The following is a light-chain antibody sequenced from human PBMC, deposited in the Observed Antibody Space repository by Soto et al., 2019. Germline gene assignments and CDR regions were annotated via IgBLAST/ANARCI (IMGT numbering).Light chain of an antibody. V-gene: IGKV3-15*01. CDR1: QTIYSN. J-gene: IGKJ1*01. CDR2: RSS. Sequence: IGMMQSPATLSVSPGERATLSCRASQTIYSNVAWYQQRPGQPPRLLIYRSSSRATGIPARFSGSGSGTEFTLTINSLQSEDFAVYYCQQYQNLWTFGQGTKVEIK. CDR3: QQYQNLWT.